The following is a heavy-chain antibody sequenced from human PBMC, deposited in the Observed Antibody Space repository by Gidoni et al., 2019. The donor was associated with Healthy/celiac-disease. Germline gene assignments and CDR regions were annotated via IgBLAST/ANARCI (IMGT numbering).Heavy chain of an antibody. CDR1: GVTFSSYG. D-gene: IGHD4-17*01. CDR3: AREAGETYGDPTFDY. CDR2: IWYDGSNK. V-gene: IGHV3-33*01. J-gene: IGHJ4*02. Sequence: QVQLVESGGGVVQPGRSLRLSCAASGVTFSSYGMQWVRQDPGKGLEWVAVIWYDGSNKYYADSVKGRFTSSRDNSKNTLYLQMNSLRAEDTAVYYCAREAGETYGDPTFDYWGQGTLVTVSS.